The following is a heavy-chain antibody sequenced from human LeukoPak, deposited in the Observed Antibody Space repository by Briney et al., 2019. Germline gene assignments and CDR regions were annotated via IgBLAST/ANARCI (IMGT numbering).Heavy chain of an antibody. CDR3: AHPTEYSSSWYGNWFDP. D-gene: IGHD6-13*01. CDR2: ISASGGST. Sequence: PGGSLRLSCAASGFTFSSYAMSWVRQAPGKGLEWVSAISASGGSTYYADSVKGRFTISRDNSKSTLYLQMNSLRAEDTAVYSCAHPTEYSSSWYGNWFDPWGQGTLVTVSS. V-gene: IGHV3-23*01. J-gene: IGHJ5*02. CDR1: GFTFSSYA.